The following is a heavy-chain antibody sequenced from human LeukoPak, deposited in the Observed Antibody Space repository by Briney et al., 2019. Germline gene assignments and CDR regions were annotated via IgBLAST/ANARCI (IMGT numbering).Heavy chain of an antibody. CDR3: ASQWGREPYFDD. CDR2: INPSGGTT. Sequence: ASVKVSCKASGDNYKSYNINWVRQAAGLGLEWMGIINPSGGTTTYAQKFQGRVSMTTDTSTTIIYMELRSLRSDDTAVFYCASQWGREPYFDDWGQGTLVTVSP. D-gene: IGHD1-26*01. J-gene: IGHJ4*02. V-gene: IGHV1-46*02. CDR1: GDNYKSYN.